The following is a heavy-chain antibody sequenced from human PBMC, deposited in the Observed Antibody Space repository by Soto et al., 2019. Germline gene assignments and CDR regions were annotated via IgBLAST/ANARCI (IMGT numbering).Heavy chain of an antibody. CDR2: ISYDGSNK. J-gene: IGHJ6*02. Sequence: PGGSLRLSCAASGFTFSSYGMHWVRQAPGKGPEWVAVISYDGSNKYYADSVKGRFTISRDNSKNTLYLQMNSLRAEDTAVYYCAKDGATVTMGYYYYGMDVWGQGTTVTVSS. V-gene: IGHV3-30*18. D-gene: IGHD4-4*01. CDR3: AKDGATVTMGYYYYGMDV. CDR1: GFTFSSYG.